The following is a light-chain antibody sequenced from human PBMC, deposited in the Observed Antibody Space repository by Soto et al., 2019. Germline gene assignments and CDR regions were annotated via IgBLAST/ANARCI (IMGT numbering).Light chain of an antibody. Sequence: QSVLTQPPSVSGAPGQRVTISCTGSSSHIGAGYDVHWYQQLPGTAPKLLIYGNNNRPSRVPDRFSGSKSCTSASLAITGLQAEDEAYYDCLSYDSSLSGSRLFGGGTKLTVL. CDR3: LSYDSSLSGSRL. J-gene: IGLJ2*01. CDR2: GNN. CDR1: SSHIGAGYD. V-gene: IGLV1-40*01.